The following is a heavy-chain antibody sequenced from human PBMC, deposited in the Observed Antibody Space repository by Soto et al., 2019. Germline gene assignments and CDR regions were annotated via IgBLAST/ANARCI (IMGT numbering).Heavy chain of an antibody. V-gene: IGHV6-1*01. CDR2: TYYNSTWYT. D-gene: IGHD3-10*01. Sequence: QSPTLSLTCAISGDSVSSNSAAWNWIRQSPSRGLEWLGRTYYNSTWYTDYAVSVKSRMTINADTSKNHFSLNLNSVTPEDTALYYCARNYYGSGSYYSSFDYWGQGTLVTVSS. CDR3: ARNYYGSGSYYSSFDY. CDR1: GDSVSSNSAA. J-gene: IGHJ4*02.